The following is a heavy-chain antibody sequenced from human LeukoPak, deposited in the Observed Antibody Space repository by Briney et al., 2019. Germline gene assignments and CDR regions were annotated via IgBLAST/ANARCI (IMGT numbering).Heavy chain of an antibody. CDR3: AKVALLGYCSSSTCPLYY. V-gene: IGHV3-23*01. CDR1: GFTFSSYA. CDR2: IIGSGDST. J-gene: IGHJ4*02. Sequence: PGGPLRLSCAACGFTFSSYAVNWVRQAPGKGLEGVSAIIGSGDSTYYADSVKGRYTISRDNTKNTLDLHTNSQRAENTAVYSCAKVALLGYCSSSTCPLYYWGPGTLVTVSS. D-gene: IGHD2-2*01.